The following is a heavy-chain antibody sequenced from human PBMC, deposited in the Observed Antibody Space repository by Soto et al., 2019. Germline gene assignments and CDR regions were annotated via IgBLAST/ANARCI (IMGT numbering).Heavy chain of an antibody. J-gene: IGHJ4*02. D-gene: IGHD3-22*01. CDR1: GFTFSSYA. V-gene: IGHV3-30-3*01. CDR3: ARDSAMIVDN. CDR2: ISYDGSNK. Sequence: QVQLVESGGGVVQPGRSLRLSCAASGFTFSSYAMHWVRQAPGKGLEWVAVISYDGSNKYYADSVKGRFTISRDNSKNTLYLQMNSLRAEDTAVYYCARDSAMIVDNWGQGTLVTVSS.